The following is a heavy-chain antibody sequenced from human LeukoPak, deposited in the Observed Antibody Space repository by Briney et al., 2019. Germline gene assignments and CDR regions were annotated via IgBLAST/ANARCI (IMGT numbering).Heavy chain of an antibody. CDR2: IKEDGSEK. J-gene: IGHJ4*02. V-gene: IGHV3-7*01. CDR3: VRDLVWDTGRVDY. CDR1: GFTFSSHW. Sequence: GGSLRLSCAASGFTFSSHWMSWVRQAPRKGLEWLANIKEDGSEKYYVDSVEGRFTISRDNAKNSLFLQMNSLRDEDTATYYCVRDLVWDTGRVDYWGQGTLVTVSS. D-gene: IGHD3/OR15-3a*01.